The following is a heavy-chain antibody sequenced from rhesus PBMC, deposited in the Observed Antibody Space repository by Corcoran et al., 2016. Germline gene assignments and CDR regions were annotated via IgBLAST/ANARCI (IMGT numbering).Heavy chain of an antibody. J-gene: IGHJ6*01. CDR3: VRSSGLSGSYYGFDS. D-gene: IGHD2-21*01. CDR2: IDGYSGVI. CDR1: GGSFSGSW. V-gene: IGHV4-80*01. Sequence: QVQLQESGPGLVKPSETLALNCAVSGGSFSGSWWSWIRQAPGKGLAWIGGIDGYSGVINLNPSIKSRLTISKDASKNQFSLNLSSMSAADTAVYYCVRSSGLSGSYYGFDSWGQGVVVTVSS.